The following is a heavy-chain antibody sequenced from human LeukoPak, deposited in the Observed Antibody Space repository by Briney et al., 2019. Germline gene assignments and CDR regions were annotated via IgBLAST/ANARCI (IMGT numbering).Heavy chain of an antibody. CDR1: GGSISTFY. V-gene: IGHV3-11*01. CDR3: ARGQTGFDY. Sequence: LSLTCTVSGGSISTFYWSWIRQAPGKGLEWVSYISSSGSTIYYADSVKGRFTISRDNAKNSLYLQMNSLRAEDTAVYYCARGQTGFDYWGQGTLVTVSS. CDR2: ISSSGSTI. D-gene: IGHD3-9*01. J-gene: IGHJ4*02.